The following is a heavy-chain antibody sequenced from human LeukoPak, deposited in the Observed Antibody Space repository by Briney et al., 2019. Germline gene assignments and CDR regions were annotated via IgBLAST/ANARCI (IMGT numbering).Heavy chain of an antibody. CDR3: ARILSGIDV. CDR2: ISGSGDST. J-gene: IGHJ6*02. Sequence: GGSLRLSCAASGLTFSSYAMSWVRQAPGKGLEWVSTISGSGDSTYHADSVKGRFTISRDNSKNTLYLQMNSLRAEDTAIYYCARILSGIDVWGQGTTVTVSS. CDR1: GLTFSSYA. V-gene: IGHV3-23*01. D-gene: IGHD2-8*02.